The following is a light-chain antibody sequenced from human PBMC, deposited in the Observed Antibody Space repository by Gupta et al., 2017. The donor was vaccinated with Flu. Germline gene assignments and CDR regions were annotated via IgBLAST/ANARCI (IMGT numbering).Light chain of an antibody. CDR2: DAS. CDR3: QQYGSSPLYS. J-gene: IGKJ2*03. Sequence: EIVLTQSPATLSLSPGERATLSCGASQSVSSRYLAWYQQKPGLAPRLLIYDASSRANGIPDRFSGSGSGTDFTLTISRLEPEDFAVYYCQQYGSSPLYSFGQGTKLEIK. V-gene: IGKV3D-20*01. CDR1: QSVSSRY.